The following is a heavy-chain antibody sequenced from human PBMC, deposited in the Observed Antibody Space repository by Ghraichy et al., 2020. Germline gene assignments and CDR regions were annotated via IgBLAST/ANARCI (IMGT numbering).Heavy chain of an antibody. J-gene: IGHJ4*02. CDR1: GDSISSSSYY. CDR2: IYYSGST. D-gene: IGHD6-13*01. CDR3: ARQRQQLVYFDY. V-gene: IGHV4-39*01. Sequence: SETLSLTCTVSGDSISSSSYYWGWIRQPPGTGLEWIGSIYYSGSTYYNPSLKSRVAISVDTSKNQFSLKLSSVTAADTAVYYCARQRQQLVYFDYWGQGTLVTVSS.